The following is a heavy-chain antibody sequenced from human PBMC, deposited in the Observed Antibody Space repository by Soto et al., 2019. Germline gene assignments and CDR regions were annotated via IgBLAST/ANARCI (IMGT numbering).Heavy chain of an antibody. V-gene: IGHV4-39*07. D-gene: IGHD3-10*01. CDR1: GGSISSSSYY. CDR3: ARRYGSAFDI. J-gene: IGHJ3*02. Sequence: SETLSLTCTVSGGSISSSSYYWGWIRQPPGKGLEWIGSIYFSGSTYYNSSLKSRVTISVDTSKNQFSLKLSSVTAADTAVYYCARRYGSAFDIWGQGTMVTVSS. CDR2: IYFSGST.